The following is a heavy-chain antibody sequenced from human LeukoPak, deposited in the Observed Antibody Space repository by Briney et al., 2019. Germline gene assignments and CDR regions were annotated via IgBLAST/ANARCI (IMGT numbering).Heavy chain of an antibody. CDR2: FSGSGGST. J-gene: IGHJ4*02. CDR3: AKDRYYDILTGSLFDY. D-gene: IGHD3-9*01. CDR1: GFTFSSYG. Sequence: GGSLRLSCAASGFTFSSYGMSWVRQAPGKGLEWVSAFSGSGGSTYYADSVKGRFTISRDNSKNTLYLQMNSLRVEDTAVYYCAKDRYYDILTGSLFDYWGQGTLVTVSS. V-gene: IGHV3-23*01.